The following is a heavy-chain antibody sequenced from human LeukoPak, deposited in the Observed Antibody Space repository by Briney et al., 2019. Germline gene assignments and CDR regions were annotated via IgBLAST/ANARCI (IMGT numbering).Heavy chain of an antibody. CDR1: GYTFTSYD. CDR3: ARWRYYGSGSYFYYYYGMDV. Sequence: ASVKVSCKASGYTFTSYDINWVRQATGQGLEWMGWMNPNSGNTGYAQKFQGRVTMTRNTSISTAYMELSSLRSEDTAVYYCARWRYYGSGSYFYYYYGMDVWGQGTTVTVSS. D-gene: IGHD3-10*01. V-gene: IGHV1-8*01. CDR2: MNPNSGNT. J-gene: IGHJ6*02.